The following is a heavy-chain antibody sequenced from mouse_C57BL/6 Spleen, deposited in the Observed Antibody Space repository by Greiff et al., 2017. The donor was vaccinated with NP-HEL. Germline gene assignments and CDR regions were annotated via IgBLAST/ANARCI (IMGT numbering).Heavy chain of an antibody. J-gene: IGHJ3*01. Sequence: VQLKESGGGLVQPKGSLKLSCAASGFSFNTYAMNWVRQAPGKGLEWVARIRSKSNNYATYYADSVKDRFTISRDDSESMLYLQMNNLKTEDTAMYYCVRQTTVDAYWGQGTLLTVSA. CDR1: GFSFNTYA. CDR3: VRQTTVDAY. V-gene: IGHV10-1*01. D-gene: IGHD1-1*01. CDR2: IRSKSNNYAT.